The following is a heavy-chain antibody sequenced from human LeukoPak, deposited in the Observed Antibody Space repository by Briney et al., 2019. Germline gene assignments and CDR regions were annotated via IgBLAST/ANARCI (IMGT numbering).Heavy chain of an antibody. J-gene: IGHJ4*02. D-gene: IGHD2-8*01. CDR1: GVTLSSYE. Sequence: GGSLRLSCEASGVTLSSYEMNWVRQAPGKGLEWVSYISISGSTINYADSVKGRFTISKGNSKNSLYLQMTRLRAQDTAVYYCARDPSPVLRRNYFDYWGQGTLVTVSS. CDR2: ISISGSTI. V-gene: IGHV3-48*03. CDR3: ARDPSPVLRRNYFDY.